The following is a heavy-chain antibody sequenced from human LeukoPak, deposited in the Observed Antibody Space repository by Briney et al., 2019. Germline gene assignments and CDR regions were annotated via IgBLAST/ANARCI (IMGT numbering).Heavy chain of an antibody. CDR2: INPSGGST. J-gene: IGHJ6*03. Sequence: GASVKVSCKASGYTFTSYYMHWVRQAPGQGLEWMGIINPSGGSTSYAQKFQGRVTMTRDMSTSTVYMQLRSLRSDDPAVYYCARDAPVYYYGSGSYYNFYYMDVWGKGTTVTVSS. V-gene: IGHV1-46*01. CDR1: GYTFTSYY. CDR3: ARDAPVYYYGSGSYYNFYYMDV. D-gene: IGHD3-10*01.